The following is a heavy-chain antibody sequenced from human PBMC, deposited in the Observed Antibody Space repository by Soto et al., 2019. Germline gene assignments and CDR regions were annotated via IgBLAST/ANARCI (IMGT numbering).Heavy chain of an antibody. CDR3: ASSSLYGMDV. CDR2: VYYSWNT. J-gene: IGHJ6*02. Sequence: SETLCPTCSVSGGSFSSGYYYWSWIRQPPGKGLVWIGNVYYSWNTYYNPSLKSRLIISIDTSNNQFYLKVGSVTAADTAVYYCASSSLYGMDVGGQGTTFT. V-gene: IGHV4-30-4*01. CDR1: GGSFSSGYYY.